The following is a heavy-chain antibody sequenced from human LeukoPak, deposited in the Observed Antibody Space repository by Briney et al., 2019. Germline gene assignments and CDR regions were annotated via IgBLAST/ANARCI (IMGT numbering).Heavy chain of an antibody. V-gene: IGHV4-38-2*02. CDR1: GYSISSGYY. J-gene: IGHJ6*03. Sequence: SETLSLTCTVSGYSISSGYYWGWIRQPPGKGLEWIGSIYHSGSTYYNPSLKGRVTISVDTSKNQFSLKLSSVTAADTAVYYCASRTGYCSGGSCYDANYYYYMDVWGKGTTVTVSS. CDR3: ASRTGYCSGGSCYDANYYYYMDV. D-gene: IGHD2-15*01. CDR2: IYHSGST.